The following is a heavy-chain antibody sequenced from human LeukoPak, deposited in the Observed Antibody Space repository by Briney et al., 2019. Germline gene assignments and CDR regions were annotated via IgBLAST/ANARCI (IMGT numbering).Heavy chain of an antibody. CDR2: INHSGST. Sequence: SETLSLTCAVYGGSFSGYYWSWIRQPPGKGLEWIGEINHSGSTNYNPSLKSRVTISVDTSKNQSSLKLSSVTAADTAVYYCARHLIAARLFDYWGQGTLVTVSS. CDR1: GGSFSGYY. D-gene: IGHD6-6*01. V-gene: IGHV4-34*01. CDR3: ARHLIAARLFDY. J-gene: IGHJ4*02.